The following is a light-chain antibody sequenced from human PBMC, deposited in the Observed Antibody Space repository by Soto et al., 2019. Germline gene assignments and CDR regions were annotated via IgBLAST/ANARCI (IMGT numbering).Light chain of an antibody. J-gene: IGKJ5*01. Sequence: EIVLTQSPATLSLSPGERATKSCRTSQRINSALAWYQQKPGQAPSLLIYDASNRANVIPARFSGSGSGTDFTLTISSAEPEDSAVYYCQQRSVWVTFGQGTRLEIK. V-gene: IGKV3-11*01. CDR1: QRINSA. CDR2: DAS. CDR3: QQRSVWVT.